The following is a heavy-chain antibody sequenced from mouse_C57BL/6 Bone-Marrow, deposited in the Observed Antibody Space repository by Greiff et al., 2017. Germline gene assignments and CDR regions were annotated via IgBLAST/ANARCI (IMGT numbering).Heavy chain of an antibody. V-gene: IGHV1-81*01. CDR2: IYPRSGNT. Sequence: QVQLQQSGAELARPGASVKLSCKASGYTFTSYGISWVKQRTGQGLEWIGEIYPRSGNTYYTEKFEGKATLTADKSSSTAYMELRSLTSEDSAVYVLARSGWLLLYARDYWGQGTSVTVSS. J-gene: IGHJ4*01. CDR1: GYTFTSYG. CDR3: ARSGWLLLYARDY. D-gene: IGHD2-3*01.